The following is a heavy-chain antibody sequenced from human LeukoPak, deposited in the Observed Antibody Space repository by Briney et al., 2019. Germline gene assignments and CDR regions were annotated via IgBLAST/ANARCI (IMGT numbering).Heavy chain of an antibody. Sequence: NAGGSLRLSCAASGFTFKIYSMNWVRQAPGKGLEWVSSISTSSSHMYYADSVKGRFTISRDNSKNTLYLQMNNLRAEDTAVYYCARESYGDYYFDHWGQGTLVTVSS. D-gene: IGHD4-17*01. CDR2: ISTSSSHM. J-gene: IGHJ4*02. CDR1: GFTFKIYS. CDR3: ARESYGDYYFDH. V-gene: IGHV3-21*01.